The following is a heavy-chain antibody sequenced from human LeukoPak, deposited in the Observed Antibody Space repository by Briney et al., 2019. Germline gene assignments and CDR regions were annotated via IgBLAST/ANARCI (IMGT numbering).Heavy chain of an antibody. Sequence: PSETLSLTCAVYGGSFSGYYWSWIRQPPGKGLEWIGNIYNSGSTNYNPSLKSRVTISVDTSKNQFSLKLSSVTAADTAVYYCARDHHYDYVWGSYRFDPWGQGTLVTVSS. CDR3: ARDHHYDYVWGSYRFDP. CDR1: GGSFSGYY. V-gene: IGHV4-59*01. CDR2: IYNSGST. D-gene: IGHD3-16*02. J-gene: IGHJ5*02.